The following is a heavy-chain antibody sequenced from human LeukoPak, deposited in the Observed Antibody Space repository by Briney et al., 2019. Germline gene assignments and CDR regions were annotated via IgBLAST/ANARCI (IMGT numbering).Heavy chain of an antibody. CDR2: IIPIFGTA. Sequence: SVKASCKASGGTFSSYAISWVRQAPGQGLEWMGGIIPIFGTANYAQKLQGRVTITADESTSTAYMELSSLRSEDTAVYYCARKGSMLITKAALDYWGQGTLVTVSS. J-gene: IGHJ4*02. CDR3: ARKGSMLITKAALDY. CDR1: GGTFSSYA. V-gene: IGHV1-69*01. D-gene: IGHD2-2*01.